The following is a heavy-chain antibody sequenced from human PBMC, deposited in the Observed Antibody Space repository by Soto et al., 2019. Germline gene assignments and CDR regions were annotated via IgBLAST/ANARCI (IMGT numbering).Heavy chain of an antibody. Sequence: QVQLQESGPGLVKPSQTLSLTCTVSGGSISSGDYYWSWIRQPPGKGLEWIGYIYYSGSTYYDPSLKTRVTISVDTSKNQFSLKLSSVTAADTAVYYCAGGPPVSGDWFDPWGQGTLVTVSS. V-gene: IGHV4-30-4*01. CDR3: AGGPPVSGDWFDP. CDR2: IYYSGST. CDR1: GGSISSGDYY. D-gene: IGHD3-3*01. J-gene: IGHJ5*02.